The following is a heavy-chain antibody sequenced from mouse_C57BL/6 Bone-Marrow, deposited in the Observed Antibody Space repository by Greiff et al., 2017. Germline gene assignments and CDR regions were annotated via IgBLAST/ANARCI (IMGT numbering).Heavy chain of an antibody. J-gene: IGHJ1*03. CDR2: ISNGGGST. D-gene: IGHD4-1*02. Sequence: DVMLVESGGGLVQPGGSLKLSCAASGFTFSDYYMYWVRQTPEKRLEWVAYISNGGGSTYYPDTVKGRFTISRDNAKNTLYLQMSRLKSEDTAMYYCARDNWDRWYFDVWGTGTTVTVSS. V-gene: IGHV5-12*01. CDR3: ARDNWDRWYFDV. CDR1: GFTFSDYY.